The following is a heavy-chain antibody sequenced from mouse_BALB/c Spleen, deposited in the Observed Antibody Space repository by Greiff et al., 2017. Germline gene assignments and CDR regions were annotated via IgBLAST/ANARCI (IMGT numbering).Heavy chain of an antibody. V-gene: IGHV5-4*02. Sequence: DVKLVESGGGLVKPGGSLKLSCAASGFTFSDYYMYWVRQTPEKRLEWVATISDGGSYTYYPDSVKGRFTISRDNAKNNLYLQMSSLKSEDTAMYYCARENYGSSYGYFDVWGAGTTVTVSS. J-gene: IGHJ1*01. CDR3: ARENYGSSYGYFDV. D-gene: IGHD1-1*01. CDR1: GFTFSDYY. CDR2: ISDGGSYT.